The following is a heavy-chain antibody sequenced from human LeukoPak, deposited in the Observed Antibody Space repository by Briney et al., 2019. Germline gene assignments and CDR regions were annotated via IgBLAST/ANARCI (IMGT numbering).Heavy chain of an antibody. CDR2: ISGSGDST. CDR1: GFTISSYA. CDR3: AKDHDYYKSGPI. D-gene: IGHD3-10*01. Sequence: GGSLRLSCAASGFTISSYAMNWVRQAAGKGLEWASAISGSGDSTYYADSVKGRFTISRDNSKNTLYLQMNSLRAEDTAEYYCAKDHDYYKSGPIWGQGTMVTVSS. V-gene: IGHV3-23*01. J-gene: IGHJ3*02.